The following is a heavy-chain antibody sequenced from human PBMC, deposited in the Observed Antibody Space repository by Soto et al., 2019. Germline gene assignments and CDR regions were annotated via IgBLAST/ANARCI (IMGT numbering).Heavy chain of an antibody. CDR3: AAAYYYDSSGYQGAFDI. CDR1: GFTFSSYG. CDR2: ISYDGSNK. D-gene: IGHD3-22*01. V-gene: IGHV3-30*03. Sequence: QVQLVESGGGVVQPGRSLRLSCAASGFTFSSYGMHWVRQAPGKGLEWVAVISYDGSNKYYADSVKGRFTISRDNSKNPLYLQMNSLRAEDTAVYYCAAAYYYDSSGYQGAFDIWGQGTMVTVSS. J-gene: IGHJ3*02.